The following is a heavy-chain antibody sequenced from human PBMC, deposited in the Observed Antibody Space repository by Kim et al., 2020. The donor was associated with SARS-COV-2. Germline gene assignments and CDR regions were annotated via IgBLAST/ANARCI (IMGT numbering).Heavy chain of an antibody. D-gene: IGHD1-26*01. CDR1: GFTFSSCS. J-gene: IGHJ4*02. CDR2: ISSSSSYI. CDR3: ARDQWELPHFDY. V-gene: IGHV3-21*01. Sequence: GGSLRLSCAASGFTFSSCSMNWVRQAPGKGLEWVSSISSSSSYIYYADSVKGRFTISRDNAKNSLYLQMNSLRAEDTAVYYCARDQWELPHFDYWGQGTLVTVSS.